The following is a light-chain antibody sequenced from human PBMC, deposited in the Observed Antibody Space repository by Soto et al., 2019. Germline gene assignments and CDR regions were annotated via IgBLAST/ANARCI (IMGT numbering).Light chain of an antibody. J-gene: IGLJ3*02. Sequence: QAVVTQEPSFSVSPGGTVTLTCALSSGSVSTSYFPSWYQQTPGQAPHTLIYNTNTRSSGVPDRFSGSILGNKAALTITGAQADDESDYYCVLYMGSGIWVFGGGTKLTVL. CDR2: NTN. V-gene: IGLV8-61*01. CDR1: SGSVSTSYF. CDR3: VLYMGSGIWV.